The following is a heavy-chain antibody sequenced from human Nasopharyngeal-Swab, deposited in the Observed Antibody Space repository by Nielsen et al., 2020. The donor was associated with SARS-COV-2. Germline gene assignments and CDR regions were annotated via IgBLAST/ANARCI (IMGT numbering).Heavy chain of an antibody. CDR3: AKGGSSAFDF. CDR2: ISWNSGSI. CDR1: GFTFDDYA. V-gene: IGHV3-9*01. D-gene: IGHD2-15*01. Sequence: SLKISCAASGFTFDDYAMHWVRQVPGKGLEWVSGISWNSGSIGFADSVKGRFTISRDNAKNSLYLQMNSLRVEDTALYYCAKGGSSAFDFWGQGTMVTVSS. J-gene: IGHJ3*01.